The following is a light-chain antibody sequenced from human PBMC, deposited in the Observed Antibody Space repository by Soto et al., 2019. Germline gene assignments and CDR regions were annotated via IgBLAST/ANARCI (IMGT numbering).Light chain of an antibody. CDR2: AAS. CDR1: QSVSSSY. Sequence: EIVLTQSPDTLSLSPGERATFSCRASQSVSSSYLAWYQQKPGQAPRLLIYAASSRAAGIPDRFSGSGSGTDFTLTISRLEPEDSAVYYCQQYGSSPPYTFGQGTKVDIK. V-gene: IGKV3-20*01. J-gene: IGKJ2*01. CDR3: QQYGSSPPYT.